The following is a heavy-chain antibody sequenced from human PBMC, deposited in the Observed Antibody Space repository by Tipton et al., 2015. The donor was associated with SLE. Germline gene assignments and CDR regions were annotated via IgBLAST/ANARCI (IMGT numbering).Heavy chain of an antibody. CDR2: IYTSGST. CDR1: GGSISSYY. J-gene: IGHJ4*02. CDR3: ARVGGELFDY. Sequence: TLSLTCTVSGGSISSYYWSWIRQPPGKGLEWIGYIYTSGSTNYNPSLKSRVTISGDTPKNQFSLKLSSVTAADTAVYYCARVGGELFDYWGQGTLVTVSS. D-gene: IGHD3-10*01. V-gene: IGHV4-4*08.